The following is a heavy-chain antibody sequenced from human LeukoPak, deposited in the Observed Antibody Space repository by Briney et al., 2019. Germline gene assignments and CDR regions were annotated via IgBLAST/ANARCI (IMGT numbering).Heavy chain of an antibody. CDR3: AKDLGVVVPAASY. CDR1: GFTFSSYG. V-gene: IGHV3-30*18. J-gene: IGHJ4*02. Sequence: GGSLRLSCAASGFTFSSYGMHWVRQAPGKGLEWVAVISYDGSNKYYADSVKGRFTISRDNFKNTLYLQMNSLRAEDTAVYYCAKDLGVVVPAASYWGQGTLVTVSS. D-gene: IGHD2-2*01. CDR2: ISYDGSNK.